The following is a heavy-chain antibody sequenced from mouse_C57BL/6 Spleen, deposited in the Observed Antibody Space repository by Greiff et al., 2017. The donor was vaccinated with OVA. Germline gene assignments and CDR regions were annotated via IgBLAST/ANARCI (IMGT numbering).Heavy chain of an antibody. V-gene: IGHV1-4*01. CDR3: AREDYGNYGLGY. CDR1: GYTFTSYT. D-gene: IGHD2-1*01. J-gene: IGHJ2*01. Sequence: VQLQQSGADLARPGASVKMSCKASGYTFTSYTMHWVKQRPGQGLEWIGYINPSSGYTKYNQKFKDKATLTADKSSSTAYMQLSSLTSEDSAVYYCAREDYGNYGLGYWGQGTTLTVSS. CDR2: INPSSGYT.